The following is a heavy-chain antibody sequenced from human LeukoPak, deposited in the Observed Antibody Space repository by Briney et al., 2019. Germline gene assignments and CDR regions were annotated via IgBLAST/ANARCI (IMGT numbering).Heavy chain of an antibody. CDR3: ARLPLIATTRGGFDP. D-gene: IGHD1/OR15-1a*01. V-gene: IGHV4-59*08. CDR2: IYDTGAT. CDR1: GGSICGYY. J-gene: IGHJ5*02. Sequence: SETLSLTCTVSGGSICGYYWSWIRQPPGKRLEWVGYIYDTGATNYNPSLKSRFTISIDTSKNQFSLNLSSVTAADTAVYYCARLPLIATTRGGFDPWGQGTLVTVSS.